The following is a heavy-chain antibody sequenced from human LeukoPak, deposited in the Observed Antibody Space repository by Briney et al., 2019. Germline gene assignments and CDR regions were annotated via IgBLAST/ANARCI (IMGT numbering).Heavy chain of an antibody. CDR2: IYYSGST. CDR1: GGSISSSGYY. D-gene: IGHD1-26*01. CDR3: ARLGVESVGATPYYYYYGMDV. J-gene: IGHJ6*02. Sequence: SETLSLTCTVSGGSISSSGYYWGWIRQPPGKGLEWIGSIYYSGSTYHNPSLKSRVTISVDTSKNQFSLKLSSVTAADTAVYYCARLGVESVGATPYYYYYGMDVWGQGTTVTVSS. V-gene: IGHV4-39*01.